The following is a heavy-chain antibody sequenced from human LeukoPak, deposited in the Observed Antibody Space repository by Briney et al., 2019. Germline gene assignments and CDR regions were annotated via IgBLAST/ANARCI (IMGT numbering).Heavy chain of an antibody. Sequence: GGSLRLSCAASGFTFSSYEMNWVRQAPGKGLEWVSYISSSGSTIYYADSVKGRFTITRDNAKNSLYLQMNSLRAEDTAVYYCARKYCTNGVCYGLDAFDIWGQGTMVTVSS. V-gene: IGHV3-48*03. CDR3: ARKYCTNGVCYGLDAFDI. D-gene: IGHD2-8*01. J-gene: IGHJ3*02. CDR2: ISSSGSTI. CDR1: GFTFSSYE.